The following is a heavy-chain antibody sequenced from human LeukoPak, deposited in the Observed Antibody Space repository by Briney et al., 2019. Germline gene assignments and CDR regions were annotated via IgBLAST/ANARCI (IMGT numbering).Heavy chain of an antibody. J-gene: IGHJ3*02. CDR3: AGSDILTGFPDAFDI. Sequence: SETLSLTCTVSGDSISSYYWSWIRQPAGKGLEWIGRIHPSGSTNYNPSLKSRVTLSVDTSKNEFSLKLSSVTAADTAVYYCAGSDILTGFPDAFDIWGQGTMVTVSS. V-gene: IGHV4-4*07. CDR1: GDSISSYY. CDR2: IHPSGST. D-gene: IGHD3-9*01.